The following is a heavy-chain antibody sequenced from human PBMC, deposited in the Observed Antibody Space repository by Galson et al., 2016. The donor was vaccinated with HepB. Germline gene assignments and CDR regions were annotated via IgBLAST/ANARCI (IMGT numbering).Heavy chain of an antibody. CDR1: GYSFSSYG. D-gene: IGHD2-21*02. CDR3: ARSGKRMVVTAPIDY. Sequence: SVKVSCKASGYSFSSYGVSWVRQAPGQGLEWMGWISAYNGNTEYAQDVQDRVTMSTDASTSTAYMELSSLRSEDTAVYYCARSGKRMVVTAPIDYWGQGTLVTVSS. CDR2: ISAYNGNT. V-gene: IGHV1-18*01. J-gene: IGHJ4*02.